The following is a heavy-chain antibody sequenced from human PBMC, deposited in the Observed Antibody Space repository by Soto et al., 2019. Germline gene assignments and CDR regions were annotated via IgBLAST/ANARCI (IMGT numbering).Heavy chain of an antibody. J-gene: IGHJ3*02. D-gene: IGHD3-9*01. CDR2: ISYDGSNK. Sequence: QVQLVKSGGGVVQPGRSLRLSCAASGFTFSSYGMHWVRQAPGKGLEWVAVISYDGSNKYYADSVKGRFTISRDNSKNTLYLQMNSLRAEDTAVYYCAKDSRYFDWLTYAFDIWGQGTMVTVSS. CDR3: AKDSRYFDWLTYAFDI. CDR1: GFTFSSYG. V-gene: IGHV3-30*18.